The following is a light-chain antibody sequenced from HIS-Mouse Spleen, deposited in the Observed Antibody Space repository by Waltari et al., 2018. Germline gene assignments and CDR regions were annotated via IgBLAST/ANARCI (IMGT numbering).Light chain of an antibody. J-gene: IGLJ2*01. Sequence: SYVLTQPPSVSVSPGQPARITFAGAALPKKYAYWYQQKSCQGPVLVIDEDSKRPSGIPERFSGSSSRTMATLTISGAQVEDEADYYCYSTDSSGNHRVFGGGTKLTVL. CDR3: YSTDSSGNHRV. CDR2: EDS. V-gene: IGLV3-10*01. CDR1: ALPKKY.